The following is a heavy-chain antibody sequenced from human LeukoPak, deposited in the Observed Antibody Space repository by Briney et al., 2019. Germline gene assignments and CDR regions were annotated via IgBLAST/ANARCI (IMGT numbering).Heavy chain of an antibody. CDR2: VRYTGSST. CDR3: AKDGHNDWLYYFDY. D-gene: IGHD3-9*01. V-gene: IGHV3-30*02. CDR1: GFTFSSFG. Sequence: GGSLRLSCAASGFTFSSFGMHWVRQAPGKGLEWVAFVRYTGSSTYYVDSVKGRFTISRDNSKSTLYLQMNSLRPEDTAVYYCAKDGHNDWLYYFDYWGQGTLATVSS. J-gene: IGHJ4*02.